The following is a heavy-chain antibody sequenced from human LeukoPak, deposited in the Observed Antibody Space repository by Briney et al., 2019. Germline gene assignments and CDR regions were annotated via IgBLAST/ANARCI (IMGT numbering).Heavy chain of an antibody. CDR2: INAGNGNT. CDR3: ARAGGSCSSISCYALFDY. Sequence: ASVKVSCKASGYTFTSYAMHWVRQAPGQRLEWMGWINAGNGNTKYSQKFQGRVTITRDTSASTAYMELSSLRSEDTAVYYCARAGGSCSSISCYALFDYWGQGTLVTVSS. V-gene: IGHV1-3*01. CDR1: GYTFTSYA. J-gene: IGHJ4*02. D-gene: IGHD2-2*01.